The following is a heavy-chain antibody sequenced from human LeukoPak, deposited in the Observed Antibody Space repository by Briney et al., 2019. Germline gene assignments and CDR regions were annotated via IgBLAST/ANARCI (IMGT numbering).Heavy chain of an antibody. CDR2: INPSGGSA. CDR3: AREGVAATGLDY. V-gene: IGHV1-46*01. Sequence: ASVKVSCKASGYTFSIYNMHWVRQAPGQGLEWMGIINPSGGSASDAQKFQGRLTMTRDTSTSTLYVELSSLRSEDTAVYYCAREGVAATGLDYWGQGTLVTFAS. J-gene: IGHJ4*02. D-gene: IGHD6-13*01. CDR1: GYTFSIYN.